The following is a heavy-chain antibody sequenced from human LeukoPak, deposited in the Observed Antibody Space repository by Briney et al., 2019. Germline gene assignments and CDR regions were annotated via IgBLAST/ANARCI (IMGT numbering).Heavy chain of an antibody. CDR2: ISGSSGHT. Sequence: GGSLRLSCAASGLTFSSYAMSWVRQAPGTGLEWVSAISGSSGHTYYADSVKGRFTISRDNTKNTLFLQMNSLRAEDTAVYYCARPLVSGSLAYWGQGTLVTVSS. CDR3: ARPLVSGSLAY. CDR1: GLTFSSYA. V-gene: IGHV3-23*01. J-gene: IGHJ4*02. D-gene: IGHD3-10*01.